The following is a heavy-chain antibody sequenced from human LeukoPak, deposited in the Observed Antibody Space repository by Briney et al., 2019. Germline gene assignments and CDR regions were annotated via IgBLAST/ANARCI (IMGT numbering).Heavy chain of an antibody. Sequence: SETLSLTCTVSDDFISTSNSYWGWIRQPPGKGLEWIGSLYYSGNTYYNPSLKSRVTISVDTSKNQLSLRLSSVTAADTAVYYCARHEGGMTAVALFVYWGQGTLVTVSS. CDR1: DDFISTSNSY. J-gene: IGHJ4*02. CDR3: ARHEGGMTAVALFVY. CDR2: LYYSGNT. D-gene: IGHD4-23*01. V-gene: IGHV4-39*01.